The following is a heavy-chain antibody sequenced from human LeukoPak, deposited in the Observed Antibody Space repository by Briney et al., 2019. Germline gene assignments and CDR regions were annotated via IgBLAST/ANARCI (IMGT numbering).Heavy chain of an antibody. J-gene: IGHJ4*02. CDR1: GFSFASNA. CDR2: ISYDGFNE. V-gene: IGHV3-30*03. D-gene: IGHD3-22*01. Sequence: GGSLRLSCAASGFSFASNAIHWVRQAPGKGLDWVAVISYDGFNEYYADSVKGRFTISRDISKNTLYLQMNSLRAEDTAVYYCARAPTYYDSSGYPYYFDSWGQGTLVTVSS. CDR3: ARAPTYYDSSGYPYYFDS.